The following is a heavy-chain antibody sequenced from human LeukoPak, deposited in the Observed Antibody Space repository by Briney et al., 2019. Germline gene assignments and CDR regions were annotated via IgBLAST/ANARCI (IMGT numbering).Heavy chain of an antibody. CDR3: ARALAYYYDSSGYYH. D-gene: IGHD3-22*01. Sequence: GGSLRLSCAASGFTFNNYGMHWVRQAPGKGLEWVAFIRYEGNEKYYADSVKGRFTISRDNAKNSLYLQMNSLRAEDTAVYYCARALAYYYDSSGYYHWGQGTLVTVSS. V-gene: IGHV3-30*02. J-gene: IGHJ5*02. CDR1: GFTFNNYG. CDR2: IRYEGNEK.